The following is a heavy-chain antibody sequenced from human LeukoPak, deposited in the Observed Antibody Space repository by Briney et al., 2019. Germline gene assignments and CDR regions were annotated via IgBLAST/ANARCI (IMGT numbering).Heavy chain of an antibody. D-gene: IGHD3-16*01. V-gene: IGHV3-23*01. Sequence: GGSLRLSCAASGLSFSTFAMSWVRQGPARGLEWVSSLRGDGETFYAESVKGRFTLSSDSSRNTVYLHLNNLKVEDTAMYYCARASWVSSTDAVRWGQGTLVTVSS. J-gene: IGHJ4*02. CDR1: GLSFSTFA. CDR2: LRGDGET. CDR3: ARASWVSSTDAVR.